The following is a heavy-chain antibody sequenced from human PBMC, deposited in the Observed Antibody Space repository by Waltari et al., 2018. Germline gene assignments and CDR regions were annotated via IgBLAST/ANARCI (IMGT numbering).Heavy chain of an antibody. Sequence: QVQLQQWGAGLLKPSETLSLTCAVYGGSFSGYSWSWIPQPPGKGLEWIGEINHSGSTNYNPSLKSRVTISVDTSKNQFSLKLSSVTAADTAVYYCARVKSSGYYGTGRVDYWGQGTLVTVSS. D-gene: IGHD3-22*01. V-gene: IGHV4-34*01. J-gene: IGHJ4*02. CDR3: ARVKSSGYYGTGRVDY. CDR1: GGSFSGYS. CDR2: INHSGST.